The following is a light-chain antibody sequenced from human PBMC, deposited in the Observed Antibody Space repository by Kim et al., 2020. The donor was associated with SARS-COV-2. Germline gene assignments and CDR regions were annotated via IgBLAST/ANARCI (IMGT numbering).Light chain of an antibody. J-gene: IGKJ4*01. CDR2: AAS. CDR1: QAIRND. CDR3: LQDYIYPLT. V-gene: IGKV1-6*01. Sequence: AVQMTQSPSSLSASVGDRVTITCRASQAIRNDLGWYQQKPGKAPKLLIYAASILHSGVPSRFSGSGSGTDFTLTITSLQPEDFATYYCLQDYIYPLTFGGGTKVDIK.